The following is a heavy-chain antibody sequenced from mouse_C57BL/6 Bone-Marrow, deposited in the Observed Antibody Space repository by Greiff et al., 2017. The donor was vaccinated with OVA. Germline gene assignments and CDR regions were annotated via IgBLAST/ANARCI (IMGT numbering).Heavy chain of an antibody. CDR2: ISSGGSYT. D-gene: IGHD2-2*01. CDR3: ARHWEVTTPYAMDY. V-gene: IGHV5-6*02. Sequence: DVMLVESGGDLVKPGGSLKLSCAASGFTFSSYGMSWVRQTPDKRLEWVATISSGGSYTYYPDSVKGRFTISRDNAKNTLYLQMSSLKSEDTAMYYCARHWEVTTPYAMDYWGQGTSVTVSS. J-gene: IGHJ4*01. CDR1: GFTFSSYG.